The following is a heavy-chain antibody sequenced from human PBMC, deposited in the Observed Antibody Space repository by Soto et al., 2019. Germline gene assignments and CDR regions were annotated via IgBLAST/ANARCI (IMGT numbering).Heavy chain of an antibody. V-gene: IGHV1-2*04. CDR2: INPNSGGT. D-gene: IGHD2-21*01. J-gene: IGHJ3*02. Sequence: ASVKVSCKASGYTFTGYYMHWVRQAPGQGLEWMGWINPNSGGTNYAQKFQGWVTMTRDTSTSTAYMEVSSLRSDDTAVFYCARLMHYSHSGGSSHSGFDMWGQGTLVTVSS. CDR1: GYTFTGYY. CDR3: ARLMHYSHSGGSSHSGFDM.